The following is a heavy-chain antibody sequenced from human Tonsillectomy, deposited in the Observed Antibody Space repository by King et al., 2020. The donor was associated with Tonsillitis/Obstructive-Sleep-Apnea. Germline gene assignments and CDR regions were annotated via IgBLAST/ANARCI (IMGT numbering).Heavy chain of an antibody. Sequence: VQLVESGGGVVQPGRSLRLSCAASGFTFSTFAMHWVRQAPGKGLEWVAIISFDGSKKYYADSVKGRFTISRDNSKNTLYLQMNSLRAEDTAVYYCAREREEVYYYGMDVWGQGTTVTVSS. J-gene: IGHJ6*02. V-gene: IGHV3-30*04. CDR3: AREREEVYYYGMDV. CDR1: GFTFSTFA. CDR2: ISFDGSKK.